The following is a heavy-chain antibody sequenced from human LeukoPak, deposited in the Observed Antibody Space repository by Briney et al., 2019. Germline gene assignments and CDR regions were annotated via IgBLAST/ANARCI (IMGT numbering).Heavy chain of an antibody. V-gene: IGHV4-39*01. CDR1: GGSISSSSYS. D-gene: IGHD2-15*01. CDR2: IYYTGST. CDR3: ARQGYSSGRVY. Sequence: SETLSLTCTVPGGSISSSSYSWGWIRQPPGKGLEWIGSIYYTGSTYYNPSLKSRVTISVDTSKNQFSLKLSSVTAADTAVYYCARQGYSSGRVYWGQGALVTVSS. J-gene: IGHJ4*02.